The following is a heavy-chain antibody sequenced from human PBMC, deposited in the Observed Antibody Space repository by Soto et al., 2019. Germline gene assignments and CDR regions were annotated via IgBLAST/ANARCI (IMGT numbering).Heavy chain of an antibody. CDR3: ARGINLHYYDSSGYSLDWYFDL. Sequence: QVQLVQSGAEVKKPGASVKVSCKASGYTFTSYDINWVRQATGQGLEWMGWMNPNSGNTGYAQKFQGRVTMTRNTSISTAYMELSRLRSEDTAVYYCARGINLHYYDSSGYSLDWYFDLWGRGTLVTVSS. V-gene: IGHV1-8*01. J-gene: IGHJ2*01. CDR2: MNPNSGNT. D-gene: IGHD3-22*01. CDR1: GYTFTSYD.